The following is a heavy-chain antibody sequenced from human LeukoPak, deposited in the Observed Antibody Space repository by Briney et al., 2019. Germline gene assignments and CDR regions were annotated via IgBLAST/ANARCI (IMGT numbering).Heavy chain of an antibody. CDR1: GGSFSGYY. CDR3: ARGYYYDY. J-gene: IGHJ4*02. Sequence: PSETLSLTSAVYGGSFSGYYWSWIRQPPGKGLEWIGEINHSGSTNYNPSLKSRVTISVDTSKNQFSLKLSSVTAADTAVYYCARGYYYDYWGQGTLVTVSS. CDR2: INHSGST. V-gene: IGHV4-34*01.